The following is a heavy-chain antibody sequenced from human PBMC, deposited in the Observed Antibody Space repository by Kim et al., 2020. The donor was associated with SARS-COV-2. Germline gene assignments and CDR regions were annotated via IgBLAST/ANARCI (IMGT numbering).Heavy chain of an antibody. CDR3: AVGGADYGDYGQIIDY. D-gene: IGHD4-17*01. CDR1: GGTFSSYA. CDR2: IIPIFGTA. Sequence: SVKVSCKASGGTFSSYAISWVRQAPGQGLEWMGGIIPIFGTANYAQKFQGRVTITADESTSTAYMELSSLRSEDTAVYYCAVGGADYGDYGQIIDYWGQGTLVTVSS. V-gene: IGHV1-69*13. J-gene: IGHJ4*02.